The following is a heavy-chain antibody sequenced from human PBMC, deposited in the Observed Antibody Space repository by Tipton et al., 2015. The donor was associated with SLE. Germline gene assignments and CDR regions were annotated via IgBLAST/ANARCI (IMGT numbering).Heavy chain of an antibody. Sequence: TLSLTCTVSSGSISSYYWSWIRQPPGKGLEWIGYIYYSGSTNYNPSLKSRVTISVDTSKNQFSLKLSSVTAADTAVYYCARESVLYYYDSSGYYSPAFDIWGRGTLVTVSS. CDR2: IYYSGST. CDR1: SGSISSYY. CDR3: ARESVLYYYDSSGYYSPAFDI. D-gene: IGHD3-22*01. V-gene: IGHV4-59*01. J-gene: IGHJ2*01.